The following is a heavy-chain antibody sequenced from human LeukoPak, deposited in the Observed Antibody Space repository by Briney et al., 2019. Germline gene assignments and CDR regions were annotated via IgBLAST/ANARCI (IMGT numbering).Heavy chain of an antibody. V-gene: IGHV3-48*03. D-gene: IGHD3-10*01. J-gene: IGHJ4*02. CDR3: ARDHFPARSGRLTVAFDY. Sequence: GGSLRLSCAASGFTFSSYEMNWVRQAPGKGLEWVSYISSSGSTIYYADSVKGRFTISRDNAKNSLYLQMNSLRAEDTAVYYCARDHFPARSGRLTVAFDYWGQGTLVTVSS. CDR1: GFTFSSYE. CDR2: ISSSGSTI.